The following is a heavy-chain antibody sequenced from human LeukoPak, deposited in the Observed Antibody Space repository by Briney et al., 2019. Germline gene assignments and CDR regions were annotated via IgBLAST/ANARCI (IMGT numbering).Heavy chain of an antibody. CDR3: ARDHSSSSWMDSFEI. D-gene: IGHD6-6*01. CDR2: IYTTGTA. Sequence: TLSLTCIISGGSIGPYYWSWIRQAAGKGPEWIGRIYTTGTADYNPSLKGRVFLSVDTSKNQFSLRVTSVTAADTAVCYCARDHSSSSWMDSFEIWGPGTKVTVSS. V-gene: IGHV4-4*07. J-gene: IGHJ3*02. CDR1: GGSIGPYY.